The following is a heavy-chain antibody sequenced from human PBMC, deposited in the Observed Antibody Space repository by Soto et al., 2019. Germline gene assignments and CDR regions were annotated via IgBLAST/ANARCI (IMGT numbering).Heavy chain of an antibody. D-gene: IGHD1-20*01. Sequence: PXDSLKVSWQCSGNRFASYVGSLVLQMPGKGLEWMGRIDPSDSYTNYSPSFQGHVTISADKSISTAYLQWSSLKASDTAMYYCARSPRVTGKTPGYYGMDVCGQGTTVTVSS. J-gene: IGHJ6*02. CDR3: ARSPRVTGKTPGYYGMDV. CDR2: IDPSDSYT. CDR1: GNRFASYV. V-gene: IGHV5-10-1*01.